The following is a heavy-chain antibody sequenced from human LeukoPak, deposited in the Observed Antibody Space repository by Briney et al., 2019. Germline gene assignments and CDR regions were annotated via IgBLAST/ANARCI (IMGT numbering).Heavy chain of an antibody. D-gene: IGHD5-18*01. V-gene: IGHV3-23*01. CDR1: GFTFSSYA. CDR3: AKAGSYGYYYYYGMDV. Sequence: GGSLRLSCAASGFTFSSYAMSWVRQAPGKGLEWVSAISGSGGSTYYADSVKDRFTISRDNSKNTLYLQMNSLRAEDTAVYYCAKAGSYGYYYYYGMDVWGQGTTVTVSS. CDR2: ISGSGGST. J-gene: IGHJ6*02.